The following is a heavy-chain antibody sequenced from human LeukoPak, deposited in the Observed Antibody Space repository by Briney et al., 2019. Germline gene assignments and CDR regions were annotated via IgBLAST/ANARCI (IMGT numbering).Heavy chain of an antibody. D-gene: IGHD3-10*01. CDR2: ISIGSSPYT. V-gene: IGHV3-11*06. CDR1: GFIFSDYY. Sequence: GGSLRLSCAASGFIFSDYYMSWLRQAPGKGREGVSSISIGSSPYTYYADSVKGRFTISRDNAKNSVCLQMNSLRPEDTAVYYCASYALWYGDSWGQGTLVTVSS. CDR3: ASYALWYGDS. J-gene: IGHJ4*02.